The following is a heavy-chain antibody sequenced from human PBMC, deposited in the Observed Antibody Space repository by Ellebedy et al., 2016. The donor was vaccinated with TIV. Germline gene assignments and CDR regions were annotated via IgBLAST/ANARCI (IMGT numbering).Heavy chain of an antibody. CDR3: AAGLGPMERLDY. Sequence: GESLKISCAASGFTFSSYAMHWVRQAPGKGLEWVAVISYDGSNKYYADSVKGRFTIFRDNSKNTLYLQMNSLRAEDTAVYYCAAGLGPMERLDYWGQGTLVTVSS. V-gene: IGHV3-30*01. J-gene: IGHJ4*02. CDR2: ISYDGSNK. D-gene: IGHD1-1*01. CDR1: GFTFSSYA.